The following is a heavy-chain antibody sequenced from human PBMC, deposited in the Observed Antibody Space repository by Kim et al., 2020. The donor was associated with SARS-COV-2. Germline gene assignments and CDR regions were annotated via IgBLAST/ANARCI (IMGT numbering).Heavy chain of an antibody. CDR3: AKDYGIQLWLRPSFDY. D-gene: IGHD5-18*01. CDR1: GFTFSSYA. V-gene: IGHV3-23*01. J-gene: IGHJ4*02. Sequence: GGSLRLSCAASGFTFSSYAMSWVRQAPGKGLEWVSAISCSGGSTYYADSVKGRFTISRDNSKNTLYLQMNSLRAEDTAVYYCAKDYGIQLWLRPSFDYWGQGTLVTVSS. CDR2: ISCSGGST.